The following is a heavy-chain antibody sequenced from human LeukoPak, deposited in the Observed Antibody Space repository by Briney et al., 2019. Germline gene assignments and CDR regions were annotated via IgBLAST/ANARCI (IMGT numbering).Heavy chain of an antibody. Sequence: PGGSLRLSCAASGFTFSSYAMNWVRQAPGKGLEWVAGVSYDGSEKYYADSVKGRFTTSRDNSNNTLYLLMNSLRREDTAVYFCARGSYSSAWFFYWGQGTLVTVSS. CDR3: ARGSYSSAWFFY. V-gene: IGHV3-30*04. J-gene: IGHJ4*02. CDR2: VSYDGSEK. D-gene: IGHD6-13*01. CDR1: GFTFSSYA.